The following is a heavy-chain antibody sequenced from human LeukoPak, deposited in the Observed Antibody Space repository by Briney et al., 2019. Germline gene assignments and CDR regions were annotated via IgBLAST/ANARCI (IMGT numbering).Heavy chain of an antibody. J-gene: IGHJ4*02. CDR3: VKDWGAYFASGSSYFDY. D-gene: IGHD3-10*01. CDR1: GFTFRNYG. V-gene: IGHV3-30*18. Sequence: GGSLRLSCAASGFTFRNYGMHWVRQALGKGLEWVAVTSHDGSNKFYRDSGKGRFALARDNSKDTLYLQMNSLRPEDTAVYYCVKDWGAYFASGSSYFDYWGQGTLVTVSS. CDR2: TSHDGSNK.